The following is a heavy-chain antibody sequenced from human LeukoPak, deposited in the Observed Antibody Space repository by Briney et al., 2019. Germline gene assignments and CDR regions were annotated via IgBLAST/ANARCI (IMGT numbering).Heavy chain of an antibody. J-gene: IGHJ4*02. CDR2: ISSSSSYI. CDR3: ARDVQDYYGSGGY. Sequence: GGSLRLSCAASGFTFSSYSMNWVRQAPGKGLEWVSSISSSSSYIYYADSVKGRFTTSRDNAKNSLYLQMNSLRAEDTAVYYCARDVQDYYGSGGYWGQGTLVTVSS. V-gene: IGHV3-21*01. CDR1: GFTFSSYS. D-gene: IGHD3-10*01.